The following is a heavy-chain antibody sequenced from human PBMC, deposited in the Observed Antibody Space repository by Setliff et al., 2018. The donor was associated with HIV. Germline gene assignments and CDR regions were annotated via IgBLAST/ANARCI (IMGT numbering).Heavy chain of an antibody. J-gene: IGHJ4*02. CDR1: GFIFDDYA. V-gene: IGHV3-20*04. Sequence: GGSLRLSCVVSGFIFDDYAMSWVRLAPGKGLEWVSGLNHHGGNTAYADSVKGRFTISRDNARNSLYLQMNSLRVDDTAMYYCGRDTDRRFDYWGQGTLVTVSS. CDR3: GRDTDRRFDY. CDR2: LNHHGGNT.